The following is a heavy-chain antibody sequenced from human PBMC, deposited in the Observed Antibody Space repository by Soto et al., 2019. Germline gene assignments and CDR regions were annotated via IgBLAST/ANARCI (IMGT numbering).Heavy chain of an antibody. V-gene: IGHV1-69*13. CDR1: GGTFSSYA. J-gene: IGHJ6*02. Sequence: SVKVSCKASGGTFSSYAISWVRQAPGQGLEWMGGIIPIFDTANYAQNFQGRVTITADEYTSTAYMELSSLRSEDTAVYYCARHDCISSSCYYYYYYGMDFWGQGTSVPVSS. D-gene: IGHD2-2*01. CDR3: ARHDCISSSCYYYYYYGMDF. CDR2: IIPIFDTA.